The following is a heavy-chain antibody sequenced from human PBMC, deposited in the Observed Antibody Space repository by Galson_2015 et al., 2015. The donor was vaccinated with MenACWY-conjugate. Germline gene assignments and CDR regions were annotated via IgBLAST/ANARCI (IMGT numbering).Heavy chain of an antibody. D-gene: IGHD3-10*01. CDR2: THHTGST. CDR3: ARGVRRLTKPFDS. V-gene: IGHV4-38-2*02. CDR1: GYSISSGSF. J-gene: IGHJ4*02. Sequence: SETLSLTCTVSGYSISSGSFWAWIRQTPGKGLEWLGTTHHTGSTYYNPSLENRVTISLDTSKNQVSLRLNSVTAADSAVYYCARGVRRLTKPFDSWGQGLLVTVSS.